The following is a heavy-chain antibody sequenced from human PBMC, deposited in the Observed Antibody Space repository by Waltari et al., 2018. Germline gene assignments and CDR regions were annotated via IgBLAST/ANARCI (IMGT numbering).Heavy chain of an antibody. V-gene: IGHV4-38-2*01. Sequence: QVQLQESGPGLVKPSETLALTCAVSGYSISSGYYWGWLRQPPGKGLEWSGSIYHSGSTYYNPSLKSRVPISEDTSKNPFSLKLSSVTAADTAVYYCARVYSSSWLSPYYYYYYMDVWGKGTTVTVSS. CDR1: GYSISSGYY. CDR2: IYHSGST. J-gene: IGHJ6*03. D-gene: IGHD6-13*01. CDR3: ARVYSSSWLSPYYYYYYMDV.